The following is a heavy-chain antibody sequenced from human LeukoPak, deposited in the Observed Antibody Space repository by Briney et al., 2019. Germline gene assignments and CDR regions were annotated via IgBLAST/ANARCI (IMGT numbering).Heavy chain of an antibody. D-gene: IGHD4-23*01. CDR3: ARVGYGGNSMDV. J-gene: IGHJ6*02. Sequence: GRSLRLSCAASGFTFDDYAMHWVRQAPGKGLEWVSGISWNSGSIGYADSVKGRFTISRDNAKNSLYLQMNSLRAEDTAVYYCARVGYGGNSMDVWGQGTTVTVSS. CDR2: ISWNSGSI. CDR1: GFTFDDYA. V-gene: IGHV3-9*01.